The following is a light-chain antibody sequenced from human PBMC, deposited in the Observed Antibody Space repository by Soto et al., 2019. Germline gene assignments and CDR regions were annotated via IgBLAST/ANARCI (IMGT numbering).Light chain of an antibody. CDR2: AAS. J-gene: IGKJ1*01. CDR3: QQNYRATPWT. V-gene: IGKV1-39*01. Sequence: DIEMTQSPSSLSASVGDRITITCRASQSISRYLNWYQHKPGKAPKLLINAASSLERGVPSRFSGGGSGTDFTLNISSLQPDDFATYYCQQNYRATPWTFGHGTQVDSK. CDR1: QSISRY.